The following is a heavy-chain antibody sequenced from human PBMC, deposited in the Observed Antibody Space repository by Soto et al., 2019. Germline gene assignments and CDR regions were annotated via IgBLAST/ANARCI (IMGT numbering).Heavy chain of an antibody. CDR2: INAGNGNT. CDR3: ARDLGGWPDD. V-gene: IGHV1-3*01. Sequence: ASVKVSCKASGYTFTSYAMHWVRQAPGQRLEWMGWINAGNGNTKYSQKFQGRVTVTKDTSASTAYMELSSLRSEDTAGYYCARDLGGWPDDWGKGTLVTVSS. J-gene: IGHJ4*02. CDR1: GYTFTSYA. D-gene: IGHD2-15*01.